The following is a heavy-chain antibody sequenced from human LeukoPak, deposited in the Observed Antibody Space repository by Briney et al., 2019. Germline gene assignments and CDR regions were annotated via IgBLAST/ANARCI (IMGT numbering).Heavy chain of an antibody. CDR3: ARAYYDILTGYFKWFDP. CDR2: ISAYNGNT. J-gene: IGHJ5*02. V-gene: IGHV1-18*04. D-gene: IGHD3-9*01. Sequence: ASVKVSCKASGYTFTSYGISWVRQAPGQGLEWMGWISAYNGNTNYAQKLQGRVTMTTDTSTSTAYMELRSLRSDDTAVYYCARAYYDILTGYFKWFDPWGQGTLVTVSS. CDR1: GYTFTSYG.